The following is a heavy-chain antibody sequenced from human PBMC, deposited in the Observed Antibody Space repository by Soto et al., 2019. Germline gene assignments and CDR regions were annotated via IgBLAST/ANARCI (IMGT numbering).Heavy chain of an antibody. Sequence: GGFLRLSFSAPWFDLRNYEMNSVCQSSVKVLERVSYISSSGSTIYYADSVKGRLKLYRDNAKKSLYMQMQRLRAEDTAVYYCARDQLIRVKIFGVVIIPYAMDVWGQGTTLPVSS. J-gene: IGHJ6*01. V-gene: IGHV3-48*03. D-gene: IGHD3-3*01. CDR2: ISSSGSTI. CDR3: ARDQLIRVKIFGVVIIPYAMDV. CDR1: WFDLRNYE.